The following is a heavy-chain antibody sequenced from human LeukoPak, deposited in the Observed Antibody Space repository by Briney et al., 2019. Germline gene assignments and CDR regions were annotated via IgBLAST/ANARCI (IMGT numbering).Heavy chain of an antibody. CDR1: GFTFSSYA. CDR2: ISYDGSNK. CDR3: ARVSRRGTTVVTAADAFDI. D-gene: IGHD4-23*01. J-gene: IGHJ3*02. Sequence: GGSLRLSCAASGFTFSSYAMHWVRQAPGKGLEWVAVISYDGSNKYYADSVKGRFTISRDNSKNTLYLQMNSLRAEDTAVYYCARVSRRGTTVVTAADAFDIWGQGTMVTVSS. V-gene: IGHV3-30-3*01.